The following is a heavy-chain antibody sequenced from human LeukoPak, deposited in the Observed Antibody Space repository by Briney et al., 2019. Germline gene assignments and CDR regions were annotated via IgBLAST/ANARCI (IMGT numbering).Heavy chain of an antibody. J-gene: IGHJ4*02. V-gene: IGHV3-7*04. CDR1: GFTFSSYW. CDR2: IKQDGSEK. CDR3: ARSNYVWGSYRHGYYFDY. Sequence: GGSLRLSCAASGFTFSSYWMSWVRPAPGKGLEWVANIKQDGSEKYYVDSVKGRFTISRDNAKNSLYLQMNSLRAEDTAVYYCARSNYVWGSYRHGYYFDYWGQGTLVTVSS. D-gene: IGHD3-16*02.